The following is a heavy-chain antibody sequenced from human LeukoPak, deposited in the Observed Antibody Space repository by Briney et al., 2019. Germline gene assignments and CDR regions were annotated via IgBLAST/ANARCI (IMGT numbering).Heavy chain of an antibody. CDR2: INPNSGGT. CDR3: ARSEYSSSGWFDP. V-gene: IGHV1-2*02. D-gene: IGHD6-6*01. Sequence: ASVKVSCKASGYTFTGYYMHWVRQAPGQGLEWMGWINPNSGGTNYAQKFQGRVTMTRDTSISTAYMELSRLRSDDTAVYYCARSEYSSSGWFDPWGQGTLVTVSS. CDR1: GYTFTGYY. J-gene: IGHJ5*02.